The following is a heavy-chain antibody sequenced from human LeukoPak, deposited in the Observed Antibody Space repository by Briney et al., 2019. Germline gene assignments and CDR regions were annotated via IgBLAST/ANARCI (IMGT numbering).Heavy chain of an antibody. J-gene: IGHJ5*02. D-gene: IGHD3-10*01. Sequence: SETLSLTCAVYGGSFSGYYWSWIRQPPGKGLEWIGEINHSGSTNYSPSLKSRVTISVDTSKNQFSLKLSSVTAADTAVCYCARRLITMVRGVIGLNNWFDPWGQGTLVTVSS. CDR1: GGSFSGYY. V-gene: IGHV4-34*01. CDR3: ARRLITMVRGVIGLNNWFDP. CDR2: INHSGST.